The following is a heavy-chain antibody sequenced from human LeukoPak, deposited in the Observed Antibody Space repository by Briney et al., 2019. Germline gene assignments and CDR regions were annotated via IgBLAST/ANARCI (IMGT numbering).Heavy chain of an antibody. CDR1: GYTFTSYD. CDR2: MNPNSGNT. J-gene: IGHJ4*02. CDR3: ARAQVYCSGGGCPYFDY. Sequence: ASVKVSCKASGYTFTSYDINWVRQATGQGLEWMGWMNPNSGNTGYAQKFQGRVTMTRNTSISTAYMELSRLRSDDTAVYYCARAQVYCSGGGCPYFDYWGQGTLVTVSS. D-gene: IGHD2-15*01. V-gene: IGHV1-8*01.